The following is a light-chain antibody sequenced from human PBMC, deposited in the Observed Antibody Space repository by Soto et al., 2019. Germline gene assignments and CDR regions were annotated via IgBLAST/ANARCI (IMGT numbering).Light chain of an antibody. Sequence: QSALTQPASVSGSPGQSITISCTGTSSDVGGYNYVSWYQHHPGKAPKLMIYDVNNRPSGVSYRFSGSKSGNTASLTISGLQAEAEADYYCSSYTSRSTLYVFGTGTKLTVL. CDR3: SSYTSRSTLYV. CDR2: DVN. V-gene: IGLV2-14*03. CDR1: SSDVGGYNY. J-gene: IGLJ1*01.